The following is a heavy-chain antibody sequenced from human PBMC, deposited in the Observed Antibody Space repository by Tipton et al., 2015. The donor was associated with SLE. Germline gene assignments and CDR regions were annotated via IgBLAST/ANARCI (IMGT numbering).Heavy chain of an antibody. CDR2: IYYTGTT. V-gene: IGHV4-38-2*02. Sequence: GLVKPSQTLSLTCSVSGYSISSGYYWGWIRQPPGKGLEWIGNIYYTGTTYYSPSLKSRVTISRDMSKNQFSLKLSSVTAADTAVYYCARDRSSSWAFDIWGQGTMVTVSS. CDR1: GYSISSGYY. J-gene: IGHJ3*02. CDR3: ARDRSSSWAFDI. D-gene: IGHD6-6*01.